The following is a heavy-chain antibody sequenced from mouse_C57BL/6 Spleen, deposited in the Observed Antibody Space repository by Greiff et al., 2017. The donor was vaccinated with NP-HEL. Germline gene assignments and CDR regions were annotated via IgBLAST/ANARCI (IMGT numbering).Heavy chain of an antibody. CDR3: ARGQFITTVVATNFDY. CDR2: ILPGSGST. V-gene: IGHV1-9*01. D-gene: IGHD1-1*01. CDR1: GYTFTGYW. Sequence: QVQLQQSGAELMKPGASVKLSCKATGYTFTGYWIEWVKQRPGHGLEWIGEILPGSGSTNYNEKFKGKATFTADTSSNTAYMQLSSLTTEDSAIYYCARGQFITTVVATNFDYWGQGTTLTVSS. J-gene: IGHJ2*01.